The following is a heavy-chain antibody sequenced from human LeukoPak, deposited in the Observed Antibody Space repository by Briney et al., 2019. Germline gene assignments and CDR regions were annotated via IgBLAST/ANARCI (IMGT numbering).Heavy chain of an antibody. CDR2: INDGNGNT. D-gene: IGHD5-18*01. Sequence: GGSLRLSWAASGFTFTSDAMHGGRQAPGQRLEWVGWINDGNGNTKYTQEFQGRVTSTRDTSASTAYMELSSLRSEDMAVYYCARVTRRGDTAYGYWGQGTLVTVSS. V-gene: IGHV1-3*03. CDR3: ARVTRRGDTAYGY. J-gene: IGHJ4*02. CDR1: GFTFTSDA.